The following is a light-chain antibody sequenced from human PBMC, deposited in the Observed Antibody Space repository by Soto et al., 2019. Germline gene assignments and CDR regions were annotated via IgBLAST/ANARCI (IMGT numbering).Light chain of an antibody. Sequence: DIQMTQSPSTLSASVGDRVTITCRASKNINTWVAWYQQKPGKAPKLLIYDASSLESGVPSRVSGSGSGTEFHPTIRSLQPDDFATYYCQQSYSILWTFGQGSTVDIK. CDR3: QQSYSILWT. V-gene: IGKV1-5*01. CDR1: KNINTW. CDR2: DAS. J-gene: IGKJ1*01.